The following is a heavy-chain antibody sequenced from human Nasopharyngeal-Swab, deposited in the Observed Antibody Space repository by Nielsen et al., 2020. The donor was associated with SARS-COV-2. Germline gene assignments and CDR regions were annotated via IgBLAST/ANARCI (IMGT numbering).Heavy chain of an antibody. V-gene: IGHV4-30-2*01. Sequence: SETLSLTSAVSGGSISSGGYSWSWIRQPPGKGLEWIGYIYHSGSTYYNPSLKSRVTISVDRSKNQFSLKLSSVTAADTAVYYCASGVSTATTRYMDVWGKGTTVTVSS. CDR2: IYHSGST. D-gene: IGHD4-17*01. CDR3: ASGVSTATTRYMDV. CDR1: GGSISSGGYS. J-gene: IGHJ6*03.